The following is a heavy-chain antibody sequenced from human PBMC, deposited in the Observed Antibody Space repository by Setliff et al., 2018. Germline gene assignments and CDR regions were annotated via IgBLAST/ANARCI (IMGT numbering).Heavy chain of an antibody. Sequence: PGGSLRLSCAASGFSLSSYWMSWVRQAPGKGLEWVANIKQDGSEKYYVDSVKGRFTISRDNARNSLYLQMNSLRAEDTAVYFCGRWLQWVDYRGQGALVTVSS. CDR1: GFSLSSYW. CDR2: IKQDGSEK. D-gene: IGHD5-18*01. V-gene: IGHV3-7*01. CDR3: GRWLQWVDY. J-gene: IGHJ4*02.